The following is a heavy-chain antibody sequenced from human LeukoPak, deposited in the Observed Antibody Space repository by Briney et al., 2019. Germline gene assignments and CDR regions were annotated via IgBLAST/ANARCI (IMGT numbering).Heavy chain of an antibody. J-gene: IGHJ6*02. CDR1: GGSLSSISYY. V-gene: IGHV4-39*01. CDR3: ASLGYSYGRYYYYGMDV. D-gene: IGHD5-18*01. CDR2: IYYSVST. Sequence: PETLSLTCTVSGGSLSSISYYWGWIRQPPGKGLEWVVSIYYSVSTYYNPSLKSRVTISVDTSKNQFSLKLSSVTAADTAVYYCASLGYSYGRYYYYGMDVWGQGTTVTVSS.